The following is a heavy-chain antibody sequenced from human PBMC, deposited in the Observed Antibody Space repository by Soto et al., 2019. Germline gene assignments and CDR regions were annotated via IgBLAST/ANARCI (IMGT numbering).Heavy chain of an antibody. Sequence: SCKASGGTFSSYTISWVRQAPGKGLEWVAVISYDGSNKYYADSVKGRFTISRDNSKNTLYLQMNSLRAEDTAVYYCARDPLWGTAMVLWYFDLWGRGTLVTVSS. CDR1: GGTFSSYT. J-gene: IGHJ2*01. D-gene: IGHD5-18*01. V-gene: IGHV3-30-3*01. CDR3: ARDPLWGTAMVLWYFDL. CDR2: ISYDGSNK.